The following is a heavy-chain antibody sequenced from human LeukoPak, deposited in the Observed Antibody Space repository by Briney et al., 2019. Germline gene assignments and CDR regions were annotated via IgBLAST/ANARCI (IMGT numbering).Heavy chain of an antibody. D-gene: IGHD6-6*01. CDR1: GYRFTSYW. CDR2: IYPGDSDT. V-gene: IGHV5-51*01. J-gene: IGHJ4*02. Sequence: GESLKISCKGSGYRFTSYWIAWVRQMPGKGLEWMGIIYPGDSDTRYSPSFQGQVTISADKSISTAYLQWTSLKASDTAMYYCARAPIYSSSSYFDYWGQGTLVTVSS. CDR3: ARAPIYSSSSYFDY.